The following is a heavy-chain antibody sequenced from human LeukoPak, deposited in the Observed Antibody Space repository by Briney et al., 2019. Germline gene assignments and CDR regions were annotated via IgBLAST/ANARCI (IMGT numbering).Heavy chain of an antibody. V-gene: IGHV1-2*02. CDR1: GYTFTSYD. J-gene: IGHJ4*02. Sequence: ASVKVSCKASGYTFTSYDINWVRQATGQGLEWMGWINPNSGGTNYAQKFQGRVTMTRDTSISTAYMELSRLRSDDTAVYYCARDRFGLVVPAAILNYWGQGTLVTVSS. CDR3: ARDRFGLVVPAAILNY. CDR2: INPNSGGT. D-gene: IGHD2-2*02.